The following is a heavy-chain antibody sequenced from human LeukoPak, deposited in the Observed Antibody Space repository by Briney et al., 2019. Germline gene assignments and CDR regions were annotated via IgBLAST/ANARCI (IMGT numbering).Heavy chain of an antibody. V-gene: IGHV3-7*01. J-gene: IGHJ4*02. CDR1: GFTFSSYW. CDR3: ARDDKSHYYDSSGDPDY. CDR2: IKQDGSEK. D-gene: IGHD3-22*01. Sequence: PGGSLRLSCAASGFTFSSYWMSWVRQAPGKGLEWVANIKQDGSEKYYVDSVKGRFTISRDNAKNSLYLQMNSLRAEDTAVYYCARDDKSHYYDSSGDPDYWGQGTLVTVSS.